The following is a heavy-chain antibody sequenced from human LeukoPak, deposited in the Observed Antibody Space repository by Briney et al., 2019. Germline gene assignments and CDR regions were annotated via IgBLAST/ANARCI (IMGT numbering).Heavy chain of an antibody. CDR3: ARVNVGVSVRSAYYFDY. J-gene: IGHJ4*02. V-gene: IGHV4-39*07. CDR1: GVSISSSTYY. Sequence: PSETLSLTCTVSGVSISSSTYYWGWIRQPPGKGLEWIGSIYYSGSTDYNPSLKSRVTISVDTSKNQFSLRLSSVTAADTAVYYCARVNVGVSVRSAYYFDYWGQGTLVTVSS. CDR2: IYYSGST. D-gene: IGHD2-21*01.